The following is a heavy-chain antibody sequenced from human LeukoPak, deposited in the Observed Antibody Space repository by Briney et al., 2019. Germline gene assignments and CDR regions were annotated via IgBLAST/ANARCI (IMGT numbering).Heavy chain of an antibody. V-gene: IGHV3-23*01. CDR2: ISGSGGTT. Sequence: GGSLRLPCAASGFAFSPFAMAWVRQAPGKGLEWVSRISGSGGTTYYADSVKGRFTISRDSSKNTLYLQMDSLRAEDTAVYYCSKERSSSGYYDYWGLGTLVTVSS. CDR1: GFAFSPFA. D-gene: IGHD3-22*01. J-gene: IGHJ4*02. CDR3: SKERSSSGYYDY.